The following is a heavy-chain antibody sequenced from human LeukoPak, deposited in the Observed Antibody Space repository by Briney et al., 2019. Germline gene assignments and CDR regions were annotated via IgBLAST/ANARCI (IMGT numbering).Heavy chain of an antibody. D-gene: IGHD6-19*01. Sequence: PSDTLSLTCTVSGGSVSSGSYYWSWIRQPPGKGLEWIGYIYYSGSTNYNPSLKSRVTISVDTSKNQFSLKLSSVTAADTAVYYCAREGIAVAALFDYWGQGTLVTASS. CDR2: IYYSGST. CDR3: AREGIAVAALFDY. V-gene: IGHV4-61*01. CDR1: GGSVSSGSYY. J-gene: IGHJ4*02.